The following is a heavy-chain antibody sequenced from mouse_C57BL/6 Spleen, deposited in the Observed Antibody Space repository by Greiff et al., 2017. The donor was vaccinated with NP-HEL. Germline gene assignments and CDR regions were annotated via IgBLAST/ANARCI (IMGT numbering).Heavy chain of an antibody. V-gene: IGHV1-69*01. D-gene: IGHD1-1*01. CDR1: GYTFTSYW. J-gene: IGHJ2*01. CDR2: LDPSDSYT. Sequence: QVQLQQPGAELVMPGASVKLSCKASGYTFTSYWMHWVKQRPGQGLEWIGELDPSDSYTNYNQKFKGKSTLTVDKSSSTAYMQLSSLTSEDSAVYYCARRDYGSTVDYWGQGTTLTVSS. CDR3: ARRDYGSTVDY.